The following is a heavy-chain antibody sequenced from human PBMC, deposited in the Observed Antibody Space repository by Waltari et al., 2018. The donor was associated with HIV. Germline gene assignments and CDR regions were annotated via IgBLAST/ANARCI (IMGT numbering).Heavy chain of an antibody. CDR2: INPNSGGT. V-gene: IGHV1-2*04. Sequence: QVQLVQSGAEVKKPGASVKVSCKASGYTFTGYYMHWVRQAPGQGLEWMGWINPNSGGTNYAQKFQGWVTMTRDTSISTAYMELSRLRSDDTAVYYCARDKADGGNSLNFDYWGQGTLVTVSS. D-gene: IGHD2-21*02. CDR3: ARDKADGGNSLNFDY. J-gene: IGHJ4*02. CDR1: GYTFTGYY.